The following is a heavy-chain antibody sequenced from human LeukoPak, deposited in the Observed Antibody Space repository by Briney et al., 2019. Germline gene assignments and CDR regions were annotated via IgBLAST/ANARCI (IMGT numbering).Heavy chain of an antibody. CDR2: ISSSSTI. Sequence: GGSLRLSCAASGFTFSSYSMNWVRQAPGKGLKWVSYISSSSTIYYADSVKGRFTISRDNAKNSLYLQMNSLRAEDTAVYYCAGGRFCSSTSCSHFDIWGQGTLVTVSS. CDR1: GFTFSSYS. D-gene: IGHD2-2*01. J-gene: IGHJ4*02. CDR3: AGGRFCSSTSCSHFDI. V-gene: IGHV3-48*01.